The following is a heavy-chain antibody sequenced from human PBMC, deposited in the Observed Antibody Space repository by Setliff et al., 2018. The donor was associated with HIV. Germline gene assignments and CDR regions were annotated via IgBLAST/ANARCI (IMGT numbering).Heavy chain of an antibody. CDR1: GFTFSSYA. Sequence: PGGSLRLSCVASGFTFSSYAMHWVRQAPGKGLEWVAVISYDGSNKYYADSVKGRFTISRDNSKNTLYLQMNSLRAEDTAGGSSEYFGQHWGQGTLVTVSS. D-gene: IGHD3-22*01. CDR2: ISYDGSNK. V-gene: IGHV3-30*04. J-gene: IGHJ1*01. CDR3: EYFGQH.